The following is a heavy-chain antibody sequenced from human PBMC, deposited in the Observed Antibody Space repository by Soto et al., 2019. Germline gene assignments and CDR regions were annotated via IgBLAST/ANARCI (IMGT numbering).Heavy chain of an antibody. Sequence: PSETLSLTCTVSGGSISTADYYWSWIRQPPGKALEWIGYIYYSGSTYYNPSLKSRLTMSVDTSKNKFSLKLTSVTAADTAVYYCAPLLAAPVTYYFDYWGQGTLVTVSS. J-gene: IGHJ4*02. D-gene: IGHD3-3*01. V-gene: IGHV4-30-4*01. CDR3: APLLAAPVTYYFDY. CDR1: GGSISTADYY. CDR2: IYYSGST.